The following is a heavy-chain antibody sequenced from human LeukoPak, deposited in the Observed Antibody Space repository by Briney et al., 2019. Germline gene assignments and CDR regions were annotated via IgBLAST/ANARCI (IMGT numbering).Heavy chain of an antibody. CDR1: GFTFSSYA. CDR2: ISGSGGST. Sequence: GGSLRLSCAASGFTFSSYAMSWVRQAPGKGLEWVSAISGSGGSTYYADSVKGRFTISRDNSKNTLYLQMNSLRAEDTAVYYCAKDLRWSPFGITIFGVVINYWGQGTLVTVSS. CDR3: AKDLRWSPFGITIFGVVINY. J-gene: IGHJ4*02. V-gene: IGHV3-23*01. D-gene: IGHD3-3*01.